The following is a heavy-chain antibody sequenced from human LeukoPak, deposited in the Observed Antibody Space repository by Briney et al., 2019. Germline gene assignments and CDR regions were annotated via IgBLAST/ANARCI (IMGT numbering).Heavy chain of an antibody. J-gene: IGHJ6*02. V-gene: IGHV3-30*04. CDR2: ISDDGSNK. D-gene: IGHD6-13*01. Sequence: GGSLRLSCAASGFTFSSYAMHWVRQAPGKGLEWVAVISDDGSNKYYADSVKGRFTISRDKSKNTLYLQMNSLRAEDTAVYYWARDPRYSSSWDAWVGYYYYGMDGWGQGTTVTVSS. CDR1: GFTFSSYA. CDR3: ARDPRYSSSWDAWVGYYYYGMDG.